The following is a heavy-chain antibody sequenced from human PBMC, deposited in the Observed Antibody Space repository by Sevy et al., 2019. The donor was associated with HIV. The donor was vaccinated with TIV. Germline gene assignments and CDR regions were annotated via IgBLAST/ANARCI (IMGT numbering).Heavy chain of an antibody. Sequence: ASVKVSCKASGGTFSSYAISWVRQAPGQGLEWMGRIIPIFGTANYAQKFQGRVTITADESTSTAYMELSSLRSEDTAVYYCAIMVRGFSFDYWGQGTLVTVSS. CDR1: GGTFSSYA. D-gene: IGHD3-10*01. CDR3: AIMVRGFSFDY. V-gene: IGHV1-69*13. CDR2: IIPIFGTA. J-gene: IGHJ4*02.